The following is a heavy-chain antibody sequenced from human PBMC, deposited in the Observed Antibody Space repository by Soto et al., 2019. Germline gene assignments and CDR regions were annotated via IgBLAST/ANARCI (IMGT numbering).Heavy chain of an antibody. V-gene: IGHV1-18*04. J-gene: IGHJ3*02. CDR3: ARVLVAAAVSSPDAFDI. D-gene: IGHD6-13*01. CDR2: ISAYNGNT. Sequence: ASVKVSFKATGYTFTSYGISWVRQAPGQGLEWMGWISAYNGNTNYAQKLKGRVTMTTDKSKSTAYMELRSLRSDDTAVYYCARVLVAAAVSSPDAFDIWGQGTMVTVSS. CDR1: GYTFTSYG.